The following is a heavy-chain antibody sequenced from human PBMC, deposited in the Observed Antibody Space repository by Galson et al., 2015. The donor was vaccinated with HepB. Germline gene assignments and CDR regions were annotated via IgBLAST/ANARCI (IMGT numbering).Heavy chain of an antibody. CDR2: ISYDGSNK. CDR3: AKDLTGDFNFDY. Sequence: SLRLSCAASGFTFSSYGMHWVRQAPGKGLEWVAVISYDGSNKYYADSVKGRFTISRDNSKNTLYLQMNSLRAEDTAVYYCAKDLTGDFNFDYWGQGTLVTVSS. J-gene: IGHJ4*02. CDR1: GFTFSSYG. V-gene: IGHV3-30*18. D-gene: IGHD7-27*01.